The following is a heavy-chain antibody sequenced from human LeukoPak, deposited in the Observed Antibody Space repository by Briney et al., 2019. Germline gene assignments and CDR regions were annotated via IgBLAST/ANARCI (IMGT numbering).Heavy chain of an antibody. J-gene: IGHJ4*02. V-gene: IGHV4-59*08. CDR2: IYYSGST. D-gene: IGHD6-19*01. Sequence: KASETLSLTCAVYGGSFSGYYWSWIRQPPGKELEWIGYIYYSGSTNYNPSLKSRVTISVDTSKNQFSLKLSSVTAADTAVYYCARLGYTSASYAGGFDYWGQGTLVTVSS. CDR1: GGSFSGYY. CDR3: ARLGYTSASYAGGFDY.